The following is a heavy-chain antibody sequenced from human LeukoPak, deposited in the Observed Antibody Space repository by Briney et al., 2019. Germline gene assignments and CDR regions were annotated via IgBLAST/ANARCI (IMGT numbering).Heavy chain of an antibody. Sequence: GGSLRLSCAASGFTVSTNYMSWVRQAPGKGLEWVSVIYSGGSTYYTDSVKGRFTISTDNSKNTLYLQMNSLRAEDTAVYYCARGGEQLLAPYYYYGMDVWGQGTTVTVSS. CDR3: ARGGEQLLAPYYYYGMDV. V-gene: IGHV3-66*02. D-gene: IGHD6-13*01. J-gene: IGHJ6*02. CDR1: GFTVSTNY. CDR2: IYSGGST.